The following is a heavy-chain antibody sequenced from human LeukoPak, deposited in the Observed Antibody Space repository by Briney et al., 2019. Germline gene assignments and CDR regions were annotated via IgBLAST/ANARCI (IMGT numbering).Heavy chain of an antibody. D-gene: IGHD6-13*01. Sequence: PGGSLRLSCAASGFTFSSYWMHWVRQAPGKGLVWVSRINSDGSSTSYADSVKGRFTISRDNAKNTLYLQMNSLRAEDTAVYYCASGAIAAAADSWFDPWGQGTLVAVSS. CDR2: INSDGSST. J-gene: IGHJ5*02. V-gene: IGHV3-74*01. CDR3: ASGAIAAAADSWFDP. CDR1: GFTFSSYW.